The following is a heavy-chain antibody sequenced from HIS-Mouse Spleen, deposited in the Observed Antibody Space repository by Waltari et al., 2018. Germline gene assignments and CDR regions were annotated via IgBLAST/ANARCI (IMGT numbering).Heavy chain of an antibody. V-gene: IGHV3-30*18. CDR2: ISYDGSNK. Sequence: PGKGLEWVAVISYDGSNKYYADSVKGRFTISRDNSKNTLYLQMNSLRAEDTAVYYCAKGKGPHNWGLKVWFDPWGQGTLVTVSS. J-gene: IGHJ5*02. CDR3: AKGKGPHNWGLKVWFDP. D-gene: IGHD7-27*01.